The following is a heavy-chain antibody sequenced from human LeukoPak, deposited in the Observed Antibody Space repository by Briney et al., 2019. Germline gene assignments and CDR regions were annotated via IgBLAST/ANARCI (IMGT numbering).Heavy chain of an antibody. CDR3: AKDPSYYYDSSGYHDY. J-gene: IGHJ4*02. Sequence: PGGSLRLSCAASGFTFSSYAMSWVRQAPGKGLEWVSAISGSGGSTYYADSVKGRFTISRDNSKNTLYLQMNSLRAEDTAVYYCAKDPSYYYDSSGYHDYWGQGTLVTVSS. D-gene: IGHD3-22*01. V-gene: IGHV3-23*01. CDR1: GFTFSSYA. CDR2: ISGSGGST.